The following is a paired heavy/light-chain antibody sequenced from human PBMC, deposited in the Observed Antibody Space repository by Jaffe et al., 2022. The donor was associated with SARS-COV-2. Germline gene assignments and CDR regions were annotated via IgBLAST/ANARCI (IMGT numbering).Heavy chain of an antibody. V-gene: IGHV6-1*01. D-gene: IGHD3-22*01. CDR2: TYYRSKWYN. CDR3: ARDVSGRPYDSSGYFTIDY. J-gene: IGHJ4*02. Sequence: QVQLQQSGPGLVKPSQTLSLTCAISGDSVSSNSAAWNWIRQSPSRGLEWLGRTYYRSKWYNDYAVSVKSRITINPDTSKNQFSLQLNSVTPEDTAVYYCARDVSGRPYDSSGYFTIDYWGQGTLVTVSS. CDR1: GDSVSSNSAA.
Light chain of an antibody. CDR2: GAS. CDR1: QSVSSSY. Sequence: EIVLTQSPGTLSLSPGERATLSCRASQSVSSSYLAWYQQKPGQAPRLLIYGASSRATGIPDRFSGSGSGTDFTLTISRLEPEDFAVYYCQQYGSSGYTFGQGTKLEIK. J-gene: IGKJ2*01. V-gene: IGKV3-20*01. CDR3: QQYGSSGYT.